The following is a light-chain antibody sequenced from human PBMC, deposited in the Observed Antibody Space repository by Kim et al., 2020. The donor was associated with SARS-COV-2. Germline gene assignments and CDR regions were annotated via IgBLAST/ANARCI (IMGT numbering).Light chain of an antibody. J-gene: IGKJ4*01. V-gene: IGKV3-11*01. CDR3: QQRTTSIT. CDR1: QSVGSQ. CDR2: DAS. Sequence: SLPPGERATLSCKASQSVGSQLAWYQQKPGQPPRLLIYDASNRAAGIPARFSGSGSGTDFTLTISSLEPEDFAVYYCQQRTTSITFGGGTKVDIK.